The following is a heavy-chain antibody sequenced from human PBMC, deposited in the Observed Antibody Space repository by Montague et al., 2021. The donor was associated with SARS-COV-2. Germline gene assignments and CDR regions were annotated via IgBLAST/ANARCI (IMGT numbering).Heavy chain of an antibody. CDR3: ARLGSGSYYTLDY. Sequence: SETLSLTGTVSGGSISSSSYYWGWIRQPPGKGLEWIGSIYYSGSTYYNPSLKSRVTISVDTSKNQFSLKLSSVTAADTAVYYCARLGSGSYYTLDYWGQGTLVTVSS. CDR1: GGSISSSSYY. CDR2: IYYSGST. J-gene: IGHJ4*02. V-gene: IGHV4-39*01. D-gene: IGHD3-10*01.